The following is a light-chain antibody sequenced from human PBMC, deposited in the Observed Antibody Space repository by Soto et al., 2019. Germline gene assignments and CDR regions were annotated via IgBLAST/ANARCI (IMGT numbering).Light chain of an antibody. Sequence: EIVLTQSPATLFLSPGERATLSCRASQSVSSYLAWYQQKPGQAPRLLIYDTSNRATGIPARFSGSGSGTDFTLTIGSLEPEDFAVYYCQQRSDWPRTFGQGTKVEIK. CDR3: QQRSDWPRT. CDR1: QSVSSY. J-gene: IGKJ1*01. V-gene: IGKV3-11*01. CDR2: DTS.